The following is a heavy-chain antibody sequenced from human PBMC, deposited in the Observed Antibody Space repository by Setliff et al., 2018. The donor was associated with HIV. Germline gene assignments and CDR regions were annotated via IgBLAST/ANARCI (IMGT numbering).Heavy chain of an antibody. Sequence: ASVKVSCKASGYTFSTYAINWVRQAPGQRPEWMGWINAGNGHTKYSQKFQGRVTITRDTSASTTYMDLSTLRSEDTAVYYCARSRVAARMDSWGQGTLVTVS. CDR2: INAGNGHT. V-gene: IGHV1-3*01. CDR3: ARSRVAARMDS. CDR1: GYTFSTYA. J-gene: IGHJ4*02. D-gene: IGHD6-6*01.